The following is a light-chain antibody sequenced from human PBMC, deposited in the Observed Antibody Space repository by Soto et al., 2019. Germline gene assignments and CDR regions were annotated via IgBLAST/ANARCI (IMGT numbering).Light chain of an antibody. CDR3: SSYTRSSFYV. V-gene: IGLV2-14*01. CDR2: DVS. J-gene: IGLJ1*01. CDR1: SSDVGGYNY. Sequence: QAASVSGSPGQSITISCTGTSSDVGGYNYVSWYQQHPGKAPKLMIYDVSNRPSGVSNRFSGSKSGNTASLTISGLQAEDEADYYCSSYTRSSFYVFGTGTKVTVL.